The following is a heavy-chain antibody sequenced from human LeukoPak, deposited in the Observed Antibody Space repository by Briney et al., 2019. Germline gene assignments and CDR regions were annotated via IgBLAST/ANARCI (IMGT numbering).Heavy chain of an antibody. CDR1: AYSISSGYY. Sequence: SETLSLTCTVSAYSISSGYYWGWIRQSPEKGLEWIANAHHSGTTYYNPSLKSRVTISLDTSKNQVSLRLTSVTAADTAIYYCARGLNTGWSRYFDSWGQGTLVTVSS. J-gene: IGHJ4*02. V-gene: IGHV4-38-2*02. D-gene: IGHD6-19*01. CDR3: ARGLNTGWSRYFDS. CDR2: AHHSGTT.